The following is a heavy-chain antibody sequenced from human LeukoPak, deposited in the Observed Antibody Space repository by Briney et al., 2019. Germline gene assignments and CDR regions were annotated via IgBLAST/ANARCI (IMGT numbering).Heavy chain of an antibody. CDR1: GFPFSSYW. J-gene: IGHJ4*02. D-gene: IGHD3-22*01. CDR3: AKGGYSAIDY. CDR2: ISGSGGST. Sequence: PGGSLRLSCVASGFPFSSYWMTWVRQAPGKGLEWVSAISGSGGSTYYADSVKGRFTISRDNSKNTLYLQMNSLRAEDTAVYYCAKGGYSAIDYWGQGTLVTVSS. V-gene: IGHV3-23*01.